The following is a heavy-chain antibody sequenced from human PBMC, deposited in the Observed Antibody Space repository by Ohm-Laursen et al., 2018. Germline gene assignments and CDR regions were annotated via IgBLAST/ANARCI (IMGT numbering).Heavy chain of an antibody. J-gene: IGHJ5*01. V-gene: IGHV3-7*01. CDR2: IKQDGSEK. Sequence: GSLRLSCAASGFTFSSYWMSWVRQAPGKGLEWVANIKQDGSEKYYVDSVRGRFTISRDNAKNSLYLQMNSLRAEDTAVYHCASEWSYGFDSWGQGTLVTVSS. CDR1: GFTFSSYW. CDR3: ASEWSYGFDS. D-gene: IGHD3-16*01.